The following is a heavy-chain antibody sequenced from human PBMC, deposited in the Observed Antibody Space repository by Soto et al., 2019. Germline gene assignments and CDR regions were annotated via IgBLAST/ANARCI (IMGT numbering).Heavy chain of an antibody. Sequence: QVQLVQSGAEVKKPGSSVKVSCKASGGTFSSYTISWVRQAPGQGLEWMGRIIPILGIANYAQKFQGRVQITADKSTSTAHMELSSLRSEDTAVYYCARGARVMVRGITWFDPWGQGPLVTVSS. CDR3: ARGARVMVRGITWFDP. D-gene: IGHD3-10*01. CDR1: GGTFSSYT. V-gene: IGHV1-69*02. J-gene: IGHJ5*02. CDR2: IIPILGIA.